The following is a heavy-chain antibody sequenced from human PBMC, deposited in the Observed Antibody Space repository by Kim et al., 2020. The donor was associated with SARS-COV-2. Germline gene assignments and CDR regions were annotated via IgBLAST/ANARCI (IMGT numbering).Heavy chain of an antibody. V-gene: IGHV4-31*02. CDR3: ARAKLLWFGEFSP. D-gene: IGHD3-10*01. J-gene: IGHJ5*02. Sequence: YSASLKSRLTISLDTSKNQFSLKLSSVTAADTAVYYCARAKLLWFGEFSPWGQGTLVTVSS.